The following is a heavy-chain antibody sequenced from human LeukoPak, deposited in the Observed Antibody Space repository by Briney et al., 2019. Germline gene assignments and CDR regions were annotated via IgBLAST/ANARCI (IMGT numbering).Heavy chain of an antibody. CDR1: GGSISSYY. CDR3: ARRPQRSYYYYGMDV. D-gene: IGHD6-25*01. J-gene: IGHJ6*02. V-gene: IGHV4-59*01. CDR2: IYYSGST. Sequence: SETLSLTCTVSGGSISSYYWSWIRQPPGKGLEWIGYIYYSGSTNYNLSLKSRVTISVDTSKNQFSLKLSSVTAADTAVYYCARRPQRSYYYYGMDVWGQGTTVTVSS.